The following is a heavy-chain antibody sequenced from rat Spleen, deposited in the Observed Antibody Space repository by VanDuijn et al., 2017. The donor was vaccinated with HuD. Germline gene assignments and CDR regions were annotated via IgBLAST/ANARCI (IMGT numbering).Heavy chain of an antibody. CDR3: TREDYG. V-gene: IGHV5-46*01. CDR2: IDSGGVNS. CDR1: GFTFSSFP. Sequence: EVQLVESGGGLVQPGRSLKLSCAASGFTFSSFPMAWVRQAPTKGLEWVASIDSGGVNSFFRDSVKGRFTISRDNAKSTLYLQMNSLRSEDTATYYCTREDYGWGQGVMVTVSS. D-gene: IGHD1-11*01. J-gene: IGHJ2*01.